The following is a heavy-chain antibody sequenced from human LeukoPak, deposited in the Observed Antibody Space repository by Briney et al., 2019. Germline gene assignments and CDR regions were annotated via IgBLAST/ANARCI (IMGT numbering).Heavy chain of an antibody. D-gene: IGHD1-26*01. J-gene: IGHJ4*02. CDR1: GGSISRYY. CDR3: ARENSGSYREFDY. Sequence: SETLSLTCTVSGGSISRYYGSWIRQPAGKGREGIGRIYTSGSTNYNASLKSRVSMSVDPSKNQFSLKLRSVTAEDTAVFYCARENSGSYREFDYWGQGTLVTVSS. V-gene: IGHV4-4*07. CDR2: IYTSGST.